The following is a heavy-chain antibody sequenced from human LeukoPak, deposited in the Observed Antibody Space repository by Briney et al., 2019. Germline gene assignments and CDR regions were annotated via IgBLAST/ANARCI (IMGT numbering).Heavy chain of an antibody. D-gene: IGHD3-22*01. J-gene: IGHJ3*02. CDR1: GYTFTSYG. CDR3: ASVTGGDSSGYFLAFDI. Sequence: ASVTVSCKASGYTFTSYGISWVRQAPGQGLEWMGWISAYNGNTNYAQKLQGRVTMTTDTSTSTAYMELRSLRSDDTVVYYCASVTGGDSSGYFLAFDIWGQGTMVTVSS. V-gene: IGHV1-18*01. CDR2: ISAYNGNT.